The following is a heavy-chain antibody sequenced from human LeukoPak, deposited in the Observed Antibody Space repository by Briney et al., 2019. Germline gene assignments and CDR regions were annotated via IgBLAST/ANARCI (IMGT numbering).Heavy chain of an antibody. CDR2: ISSSSSTI. D-gene: IGHD3-3*01. Sequence: GGSLRLSCAASGFTFSSYSMNWVRQAPGKGPEWVSYISSSSSTIYYADSMKGRFTISRDNAKNSLYLQMNSLRAEDTAVYYCAREMGGLRFLEWLKTPSDVWGKGTTVTVSS. J-gene: IGHJ6*04. CDR1: GFTFSSYS. V-gene: IGHV3-48*01. CDR3: AREMGGLRFLEWLKTPSDV.